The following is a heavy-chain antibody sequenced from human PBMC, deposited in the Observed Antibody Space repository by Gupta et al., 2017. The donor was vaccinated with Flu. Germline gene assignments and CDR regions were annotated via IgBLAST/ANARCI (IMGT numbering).Heavy chain of an antibody. V-gene: IGHV3-23*01. CDR3: AKVDFYSYYAMDV. CDR2: ISGGGGST. J-gene: IGHJ6*02. Sequence: EVQLLESGGGLVQPGGSLRFSCAASAFTLTNYSVSWVREAPGKGLEWVSTISGGGGSTSYADSVKGRFTISRDNSNTLYLQMNSLRAEDTAVYYCAKVDFYSYYAMDVWGQGTTVTVSS. CDR1: AFTLTNYS.